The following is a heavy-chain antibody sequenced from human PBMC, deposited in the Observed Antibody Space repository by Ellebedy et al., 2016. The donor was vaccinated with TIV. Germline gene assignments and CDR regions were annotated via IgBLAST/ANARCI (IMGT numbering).Heavy chain of an antibody. CDR3: ARVEPFYCSSTSCKNLGSDY. Sequence: GGSLRLXXTASGFTFSRYSMNWVRQAPGKGLEWVSYISSSSTIYYADSVKGRFTISRDKAKNSLYLQMNSLRAEDTAVYYCARVEPFYCSSTSCKNLGSDYWGQGTLVTVSS. J-gene: IGHJ4*02. CDR2: ISSSSTI. V-gene: IGHV3-48*01. CDR1: GFTFSRYS. D-gene: IGHD2-2*01.